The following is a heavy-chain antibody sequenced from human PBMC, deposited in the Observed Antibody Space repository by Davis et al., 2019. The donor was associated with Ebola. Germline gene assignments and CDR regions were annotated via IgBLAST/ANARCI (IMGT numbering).Heavy chain of an antibody. CDR1: GGSISSYY. J-gene: IGHJ6*02. Sequence: SETLSLTCTVSGGSISSYYWSWIRQPPGKGLEWIGYIYYSGSTNYNPSLKSRVTISVDTSKNQFSLKLSSVTAADTAVYYCAREPYDFWSGYYRYYYGMDVWGQGTTVTVSS. D-gene: IGHD3-3*01. CDR2: IYYSGST. V-gene: IGHV4-59*01. CDR3: AREPYDFWSGYYRYYYGMDV.